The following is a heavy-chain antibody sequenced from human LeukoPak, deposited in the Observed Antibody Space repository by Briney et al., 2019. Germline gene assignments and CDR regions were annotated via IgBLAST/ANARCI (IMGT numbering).Heavy chain of an antibody. V-gene: IGHV1-8*01. J-gene: IGHJ4*02. CDR2: MNPNSGNT. CDR1: GYTFTSYD. Sequence: ASVKVSCKASGYTFTSYDINWVRQATGQGLEWMGWMNPNSGNTGYAQKFQGRVTMTRNTSISTAYMELRSLRSEDTAVYYCARGYCSSTSCPPRYWGQGTLVTVSS. D-gene: IGHD2-2*01. CDR3: ARGYCSSTSCPPRY.